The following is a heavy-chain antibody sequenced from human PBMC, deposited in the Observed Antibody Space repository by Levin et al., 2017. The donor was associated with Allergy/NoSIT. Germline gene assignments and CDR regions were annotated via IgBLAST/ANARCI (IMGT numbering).Heavy chain of an antibody. CDR2: IYSGGST. CDR3: ASQGCSGGSCHPGY. D-gene: IGHD2-15*01. V-gene: IGHV3-66*04. Sequence: PGGSLRLSCAASGFTVSSNYMSWVRQAPGKGLEWVSVIYSGGSTYYADSVRGRFTISRDNSKNTLYLQMNILRAEDTAVYYCASQGCSGGSCHPGYWGQGTLVTVSS. J-gene: IGHJ4*02. CDR1: GFTVSSNY.